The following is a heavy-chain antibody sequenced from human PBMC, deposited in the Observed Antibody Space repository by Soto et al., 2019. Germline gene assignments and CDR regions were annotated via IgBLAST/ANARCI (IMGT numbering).Heavy chain of an antibody. CDR3: ARGEQYSGRIFDY. Sequence: SHTLSLTCAITGDSVSSSSAGWSWVRQSPSRGLEWLGRTYYRSKWYYEYAVSVRGRITINPDTSKNQYSLQLNSVTPEDTAVYFCARGEQYSGRIFDYWGQGNLVTVSS. D-gene: IGHD1-26*01. CDR1: GDSVSSSSAG. J-gene: IGHJ4*01. V-gene: IGHV6-1*01. CDR2: TYYRSKWYY.